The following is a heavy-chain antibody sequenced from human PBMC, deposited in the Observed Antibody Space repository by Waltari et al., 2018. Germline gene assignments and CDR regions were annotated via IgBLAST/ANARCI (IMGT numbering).Heavy chain of an antibody. D-gene: IGHD1-26*01. V-gene: IGHV1-69*05. CDR3: ARGGGSYWRTYYYYMDV. J-gene: IGHJ6*03. Sequence: QVQLVQSGAEVKKPGSSVKVSCKASGGTFSSYAISWVRQAPGQGLEWMGGIIPIFGKATYAQKVGGRVTISSTPAISTAYMGLSSLRSEDTAVYYCARGGGSYWRTYYYYMDVWGKGTTVTVSS. CDR2: IIPIFGKA. CDR1: GGTFSSYA.